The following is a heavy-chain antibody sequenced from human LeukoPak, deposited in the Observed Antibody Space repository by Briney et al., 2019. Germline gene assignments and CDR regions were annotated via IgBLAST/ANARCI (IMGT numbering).Heavy chain of an antibody. Sequence: SGGSLRLSCAASGFTFSSYDMHWARQATGKGLEWVSAIGTAGDTYYPGSVKGRFTISREDAKNSLYLQMNSLRAGDTAVYYCARSYGYYGMDVWGQGTTVTVSS. CDR3: ARSYGYYGMDV. V-gene: IGHV3-13*04. D-gene: IGHD5-18*01. CDR1: GFTFSSYD. CDR2: IGTAGDT. J-gene: IGHJ6*02.